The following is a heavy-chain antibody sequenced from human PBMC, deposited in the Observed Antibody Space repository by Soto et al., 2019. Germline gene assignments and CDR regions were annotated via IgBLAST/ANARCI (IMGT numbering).Heavy chain of an antibody. CDR3: ARRRASDYGGNHHPYYFDR. J-gene: IGHJ4*02. Sequence: SETLSLTCTVSGAAIITDNYFWVWIRQSPRRGLELIGSISYSGRTYDNPSLQSRVTISIDASKNQFSLKLTSVTTADTAVYYCARRRASDYGGNHHPYYFDRWGQGALVTVSS. D-gene: IGHD4-17*01. V-gene: IGHV4-39*01. CDR1: GAAIITDNYF. CDR2: ISYSGRT.